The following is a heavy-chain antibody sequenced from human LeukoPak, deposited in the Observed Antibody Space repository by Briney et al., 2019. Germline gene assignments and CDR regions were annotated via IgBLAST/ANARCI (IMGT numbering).Heavy chain of an antibody. CDR3: AREISGSYWY. D-gene: IGHD1-26*01. J-gene: IGHJ4*02. Sequence: ASVKVSCKASGYXFIGYYMHWVRQAPGQGLEWMGWINPKSGGTNYAQKFQGRVTMTRDTSITTAYMEVSSLTSDDTAVYYCAREISGSYWYWGQGTLVTVSS. CDR2: INPKSGGT. V-gene: IGHV1-2*02. CDR1: GYXFIGYY.